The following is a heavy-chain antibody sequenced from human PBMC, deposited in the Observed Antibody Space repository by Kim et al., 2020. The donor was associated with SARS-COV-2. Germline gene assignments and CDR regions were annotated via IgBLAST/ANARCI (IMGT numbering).Heavy chain of an antibody. J-gene: IGHJ4*02. D-gene: IGHD3-10*01. V-gene: IGHV4-34*01. CDR2: INHSGST. CDR1: GGSFSGYY. Sequence: SETLSLTCAVYGGSFSGYYWSWIRQPPGKGLEWIGEINHSGSTNYNPSLKSRVTISVDTSKNQFSLKLSSVTAADTAVYYCARKTRGYYGSGSHGLIDYWGQGTLVTVSS. CDR3: ARKTRGYYGSGSHGLIDY.